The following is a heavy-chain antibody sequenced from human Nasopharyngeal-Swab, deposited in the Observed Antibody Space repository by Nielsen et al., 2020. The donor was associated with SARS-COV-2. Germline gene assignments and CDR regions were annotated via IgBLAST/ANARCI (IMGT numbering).Heavy chain of an antibody. J-gene: IGHJ6*04. Sequence: IRQPPGEGGEWIGEINQSGSTNYNPSLKRRVTISVDTSKNQFSLKLSSETAADTAVYYCARRTRYGITGTRGGFPVWGKGTTVTVSS. CDR2: INQSGST. V-gene: IGHV4-34*01. D-gene: IGHD1-7*01. CDR3: ARRTRYGITGTRGGFPV.